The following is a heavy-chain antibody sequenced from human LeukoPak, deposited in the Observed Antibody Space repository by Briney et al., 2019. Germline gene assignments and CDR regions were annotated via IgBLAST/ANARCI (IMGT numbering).Heavy chain of an antibody. CDR2: ISPRSNSI. V-gene: IGHV3-23*01. Sequence: PGGSLRLSCTASGFTFSNYAMTWVRQAPGTGLEWISAISPRSNSIYYSDSVRGRFTVSRDNSKNTLYLQMNRLTAEDTAVYYCAKNLRTSVAAFEYWGQGTLVTVSS. CDR1: GFTFSNYA. J-gene: IGHJ4*02. CDR3: AKNLRTSVAAFEY. D-gene: IGHD6-19*01.